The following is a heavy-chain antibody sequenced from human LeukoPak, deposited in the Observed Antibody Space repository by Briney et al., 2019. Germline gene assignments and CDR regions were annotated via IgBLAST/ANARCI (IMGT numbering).Heavy chain of an antibody. CDR3: AKYNWNLFLDY. V-gene: IGHV3-74*01. J-gene: IGHJ4*02. CDR1: GLTFGDYW. CDR2: ISNDGTST. D-gene: IGHD1-20*01. Sequence: GGSLRLSCAVSGLTFGDYWMHWVRQAPGKGLVWVSRISNDGTSTSYADSVKGRFTISRDNAKNTLYLQMNSLRAEDTAVYYCAKYNWNLFLDYWGQGTLVTVSS.